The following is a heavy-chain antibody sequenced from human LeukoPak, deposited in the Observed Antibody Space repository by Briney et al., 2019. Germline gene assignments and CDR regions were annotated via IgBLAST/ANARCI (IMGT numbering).Heavy chain of an antibody. D-gene: IGHD3-16*01. Sequence: GGSLRLSCTASAFTFSEYWMHGVRQPPGKGLVWVSRITNDGSRTEYADSMKGRFTISRDNAKNTLYLQMDSLRPEDTAVYYCARDLGGPDYWGQGTLVTVSS. V-gene: IGHV3-74*03. CDR2: ITNDGSRT. CDR3: ARDLGGPDY. CDR1: AFTFSEYW. J-gene: IGHJ4*02.